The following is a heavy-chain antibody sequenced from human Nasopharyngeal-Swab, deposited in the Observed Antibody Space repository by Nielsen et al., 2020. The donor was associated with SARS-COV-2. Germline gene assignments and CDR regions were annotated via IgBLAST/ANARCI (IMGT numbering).Heavy chain of an antibody. CDR1: GGTFSSYA. D-gene: IGHD3-22*01. V-gene: IGHV1-69*10. J-gene: IGHJ3*02. CDR3: ARAHMIVVPDAFDI. CDR2: IIPILGIA. Sequence: SVKVSCKASGGTFSSYAISWVRQAPGQGLEWMGGIIPILGIANYAQKFQGRVTITADKSTGTAYMELSSLRSEDTAVYYCARAHMIVVPDAFDIWGQGTMATVSS.